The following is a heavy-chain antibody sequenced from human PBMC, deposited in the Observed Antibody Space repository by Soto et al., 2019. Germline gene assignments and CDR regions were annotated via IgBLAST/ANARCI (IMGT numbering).Heavy chain of an antibody. Sequence: GGSLRLSCAASGFTFSSYPMHWVRQAPGRGLEWVAGIGNDGTATHVPDSVKGRFTVSRDNPMNTLYLQMDSLRADDTAVYYCAREDGSSGHAGTFQ. CDR2: IGNDGTAT. CDR3: AREDGSSGHAGTFQ. D-gene: IGHD6-19*01. J-gene: IGHJ1*01. CDR1: GFTFSSYP. V-gene: IGHV3-30*04.